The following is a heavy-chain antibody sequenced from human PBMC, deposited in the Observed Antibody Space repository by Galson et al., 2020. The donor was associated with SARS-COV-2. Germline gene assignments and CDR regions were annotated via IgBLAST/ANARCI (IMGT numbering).Heavy chain of an antibody. V-gene: IGHV4-39*01. J-gene: IGHJ6*03. Sequence: SETLSLTCTVSGGSISSSSYYWGWIRQPPGKGLEWIGSIYYSGSTYYNPSLKSRVTISVDTSKNQFSLKLSSVTAADTAVYYCVRSSPQYSGYDYSRHMDVWGKGTTVTVSS. CDR3: VRSSPQYSGYDYSRHMDV. CDR1: GGSISSSSYY. CDR2: IYYSGST. D-gene: IGHD5-12*01.